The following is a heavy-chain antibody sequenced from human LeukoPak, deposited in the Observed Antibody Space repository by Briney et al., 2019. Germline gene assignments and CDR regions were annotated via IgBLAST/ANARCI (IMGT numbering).Heavy chain of an antibody. J-gene: IGHJ4*02. CDR2: IYSDGNT. CDR1: GVNVISNY. CDR3: ARVYPHSHIDY. Sequence: PAGSLRLSCAASGVNVISNYMSWVRQAPGKGLAWVSLIYSDGNTFYADSVKGRFTISRDTSKNTLFLHMNSLRADDTAVYYCARVYPHSHIDYWGRETLVTVSS. V-gene: IGHV3-53*01. D-gene: IGHD2-8*01.